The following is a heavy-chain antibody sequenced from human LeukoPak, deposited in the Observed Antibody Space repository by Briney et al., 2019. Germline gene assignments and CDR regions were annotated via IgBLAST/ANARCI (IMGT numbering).Heavy chain of an antibody. Sequence: GGSLRLSCAASGFTFSRYWMSWVRQVPRKGLEWVANIRQDGGEIYYVDSVKGRFTISRDNAKSSLYLQMNSPRAGDTAVYYCARDKGDYDSSGSLFVFGGQGTLVTVSS. CDR1: GFTFSRYW. J-gene: IGHJ4*02. D-gene: IGHD3-16*01. CDR2: IRQDGGEI. CDR3: ARDKGDYDSSGSLFVF. V-gene: IGHV3-7*03.